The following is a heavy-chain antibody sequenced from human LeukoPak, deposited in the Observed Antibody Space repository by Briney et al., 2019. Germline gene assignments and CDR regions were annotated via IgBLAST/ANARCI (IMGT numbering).Heavy chain of an antibody. D-gene: IGHD4-23*01. Sequence: PSETLSLTCTVSGGSISSSSYYWGWIRQPPGKGLEWMGFIYYSGSTNYNPSLKTRVTISLDTSKNQFSLKLSSVTPADTAVYYCARRGWPDYGGIRPQAPFDSWGQGTLVTVSS. J-gene: IGHJ4*02. V-gene: IGHV4-61*05. CDR3: ARRGWPDYGGIRPQAPFDS. CDR1: GGSISSSSYY. CDR2: IYYSGST.